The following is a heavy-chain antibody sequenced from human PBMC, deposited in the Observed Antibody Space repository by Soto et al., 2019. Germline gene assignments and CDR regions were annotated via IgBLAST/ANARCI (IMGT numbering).Heavy chain of an antibody. CDR1: GASISPYS. D-gene: IGHD2-15*01. CDR2: VYYGESA. CDR3: ARGSVRCFECFQH. Sequence: SETLSLTCTVSGASISPYSLSWIRQPPGKGLEWIGHVYYGESADYNPSLNSRVTISIDTSKTQFSLKLSSVTAADTAVYYCARGSVRCFECFQHLGQGTRVTVSS. J-gene: IGHJ1*01. V-gene: IGHV4-59*01.